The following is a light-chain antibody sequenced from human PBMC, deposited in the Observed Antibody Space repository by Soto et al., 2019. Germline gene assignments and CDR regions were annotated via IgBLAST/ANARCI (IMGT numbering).Light chain of an antibody. CDR2: AAS. J-gene: IGKJ1*01. Sequence: IRMTQSPSSLSASVGDRVTITCRASQSIDTYLNWYQHKPGKAPDLLIYAASTLHSGDPSRFNGSGSGTDFTLTISSLQPEDFATYYCQQSYSTPPGTFGQGTKVDIK. CDR1: QSIDTY. CDR3: QQSYSTPPGT. V-gene: IGKV1-39*01.